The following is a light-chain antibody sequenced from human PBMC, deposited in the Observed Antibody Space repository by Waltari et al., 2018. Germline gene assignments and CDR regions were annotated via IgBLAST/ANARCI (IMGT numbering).Light chain of an antibody. CDR3: QQRNNWPPGS. CDR2: DAS. Sequence: VLTQSPATLSLSPGARATLSCRASQSVSGHLAWYQQKPGQPPRLLIYDASNRATGVPARFRGSGSGTDFTLTISSLEPEDFAVYYCQQRNNWPPGSFGGGTKVDLK. CDR1: QSVSGH. V-gene: IGKV3-11*01. J-gene: IGKJ4*01.